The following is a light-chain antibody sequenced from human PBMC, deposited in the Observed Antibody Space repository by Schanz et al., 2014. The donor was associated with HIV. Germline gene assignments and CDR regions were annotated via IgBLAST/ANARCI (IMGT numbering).Light chain of an antibody. V-gene: IGKV1-5*03. J-gene: IGKJ1*01. CDR3: QQYDNYPAT. CDR2: KAS. CDR1: QTINIW. Sequence: DIQMTQSPSTLSASVGDRVTITCRASQTINIWLAWYQKKPGKPPHLLIYKASFLESGVPSRFSGSGSGTEFTLTISGLQPDDFATYYCQQYDNYPATFGQGTRVEIK.